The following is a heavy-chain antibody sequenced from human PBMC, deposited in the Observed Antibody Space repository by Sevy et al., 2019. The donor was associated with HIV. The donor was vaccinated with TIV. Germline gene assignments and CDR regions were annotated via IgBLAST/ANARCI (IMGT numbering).Heavy chain of an antibody. CDR2: ISYDGSNK. Sequence: GGSLRLSCAASAFTFSSYAMHWVRQAPGKGLEWVAVISYDGSNKYYADSVKGRFTISRDNSKNTLNLQMNSLGAEDTAVYYCAKGETGMETGYWGQGTLVTVSS. J-gene: IGHJ4*02. CDR3: AKGETGMETGY. CDR1: AFTFSSYA. V-gene: IGHV3-30-3*01. D-gene: IGHD5-18*01.